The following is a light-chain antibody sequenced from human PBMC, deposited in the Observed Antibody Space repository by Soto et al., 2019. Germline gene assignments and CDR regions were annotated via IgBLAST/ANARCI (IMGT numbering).Light chain of an antibody. Sequence: EIVLTQSPGTLSLSPGERATLSCRASQSVSSSYLAWYQQKPGQPPRLLIYGASGRATGIPDRCSGSGAGTYFTLTISRLEPEDSAVYYWQQDGSSPPFCQGTKVDIK. CDR1: QSVSSSY. J-gene: IGKJ1*01. CDR2: GAS. CDR3: QQDGSSPP. V-gene: IGKV3-20*01.